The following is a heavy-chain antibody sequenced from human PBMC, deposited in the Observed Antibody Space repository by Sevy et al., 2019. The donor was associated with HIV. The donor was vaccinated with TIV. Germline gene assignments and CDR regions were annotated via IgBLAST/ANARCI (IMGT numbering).Heavy chain of an antibody. D-gene: IGHD3-3*01. Sequence: ASVKVSCKASGGTFSSYAISWVRQAPGQGLEWMGGIIPIFGTANYAQKFQGRVTITADESTSTAYMELSSLRSEDTAVYYCARRNNYDFWSGYKRANSFDPWGQGTLVTVSS. V-gene: IGHV1-69*13. CDR1: GGTFSSYA. CDR2: IIPIFGTA. CDR3: ARRNNYDFWSGYKRANSFDP. J-gene: IGHJ5*02.